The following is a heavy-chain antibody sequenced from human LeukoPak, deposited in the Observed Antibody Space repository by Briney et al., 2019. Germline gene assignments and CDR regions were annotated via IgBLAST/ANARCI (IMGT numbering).Heavy chain of an antibody. D-gene: IGHD3-3*01. CDR3: ARPNYDSWSGYKFGYYFDY. V-gene: IGHV4-31*03. Sequence: SQTLSLTCTVSGGSISSGGYYWSWIRQHPGKGLEWIGYIYYSGSTYYNPSLKSRVTISVDTSKNQFSLKLSSVTAADTAVYYCARPNYDSWSGYKFGYYFDYWGQGTLVTVSS. J-gene: IGHJ4*02. CDR2: IYYSGST. CDR1: GGSISSGGYY.